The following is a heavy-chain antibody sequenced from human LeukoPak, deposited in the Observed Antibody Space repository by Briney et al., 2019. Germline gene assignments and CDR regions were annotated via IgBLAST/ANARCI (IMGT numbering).Heavy chain of an antibody. J-gene: IGHJ4*01. CDR3: AREKGSSWPAFDY. CDR2: IYSGGST. D-gene: IGHD6-13*01. CDR1: GFIVSSNY. V-gene: IGHV3-53*01. Sequence: GGSLRLSCAASGFIVSSNYMSWVRQAPGKGLEWVSVIYSGGSTYYADSVKGRFTISRDNSKNTLYLQMNSLRAEDTAVYYCAREKGSSWPAFDYWGHGTLVTVSS.